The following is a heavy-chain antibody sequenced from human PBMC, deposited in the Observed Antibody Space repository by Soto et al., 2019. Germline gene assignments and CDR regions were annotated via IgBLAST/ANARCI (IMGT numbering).Heavy chain of an antibody. Sequence: QITLKESGPTLVKPTQTLTLTCTFSGFSLSTSGVGVGWIRQPPGKALEWLALIYWDDDKRYSPSLRSSLTISKDTSKNPVXLXMXXMDPVDTATYYCIQSRCGGDCLQSYASHYYYGMDVWGQGTTVTVSS. CDR2: IYWDDDK. CDR3: IQSRCGGDCLQSYASHYYYGMDV. CDR1: GFSLSTSGVG. D-gene: IGHD2-21*02. V-gene: IGHV2-5*02. J-gene: IGHJ6*02.